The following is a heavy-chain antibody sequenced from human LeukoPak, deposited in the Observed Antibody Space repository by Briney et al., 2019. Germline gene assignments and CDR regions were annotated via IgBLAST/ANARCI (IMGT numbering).Heavy chain of an antibody. J-gene: IGHJ4*02. D-gene: IGHD3-22*01. CDR2: ISSSSSTI. CDR3: ARDRDYDSSGYPGY. CDR1: GFTFSSYS. Sequence: GSLRLSCAASGFTFSSYSMNWVRQAPGKGLEWVSYISSSSSTIYYADSVKGRFTISRDNAKNTLYLQMNSLRAEDTAVYYCARDRDYDSSGYPGYWGQGTLVTVSS. V-gene: IGHV3-48*04.